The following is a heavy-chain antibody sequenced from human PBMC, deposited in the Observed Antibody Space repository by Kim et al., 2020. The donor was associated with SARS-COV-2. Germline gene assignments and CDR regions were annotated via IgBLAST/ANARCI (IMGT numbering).Heavy chain of an antibody. CDR1: GFTFSSYG. CDR3: AIDRRDGYNFLGY. J-gene: IGHJ4*02. V-gene: IGHV3-30*03. CDR2: ISYDGSNK. D-gene: IGHD5-12*01. Sequence: GGSLRLSCAASGFTFSSYGMHWVRQAPGKGLEWVAVISYDGSNKNYVDSVKGRFTISRDNSKNTLYVQMNSLRVEDTAVYYCAIDRRDGYNFLGYWGQGTLVTVSS.